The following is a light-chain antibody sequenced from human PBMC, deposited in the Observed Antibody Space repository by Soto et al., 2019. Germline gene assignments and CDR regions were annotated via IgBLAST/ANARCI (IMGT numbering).Light chain of an antibody. CDR1: SSDFGSYNL. CDR2: EGS. CDR3: CSYAGSSTFYV. J-gene: IGLJ1*01. V-gene: IGLV2-23*01. Sequence: QSVLTQPASVSGSPGQSITISCTGTSSDFGSYNLVSWYQQHPGKAPKLMIYEGSKRPSGVSNRFSGSKSGNTASPTISGLQAEDEADYYCCSYAGSSTFYVFGTGTKVTVL.